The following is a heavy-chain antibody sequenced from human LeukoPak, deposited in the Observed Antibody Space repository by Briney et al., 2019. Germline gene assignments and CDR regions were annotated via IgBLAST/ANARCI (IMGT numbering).Heavy chain of an antibody. J-gene: IGHJ4*02. D-gene: IGHD2-2*01. CDR3: ATGDCSSTSCYFLY. CDR2: ISGGGGST. V-gene: IGHV3-23*01. CDR1: GFTFSSYA. Sequence: GGSLRLSCAASGFTFSSYAMSWVRQAPGKGLEWVSAISGGGGSTYYADSVKGRFTISRDNSENTLYLQMNSLSAEDTAVYYCATGDCSSTSCYFLYWGQGTLVAVSS.